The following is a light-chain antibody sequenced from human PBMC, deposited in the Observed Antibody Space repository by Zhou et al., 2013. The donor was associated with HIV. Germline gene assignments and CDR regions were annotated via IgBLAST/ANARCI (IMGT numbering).Light chain of an antibody. Sequence: DIVLTQSPVTLSLSPGERATLSCRASRTITRYLAWYQQKPGQAPRLLMYDASNRATGIPARFSGSGSGTDFTLTISSLEPEDFAVYYCQQRSDWPLTFGGGTKVEIK. J-gene: IGKJ4*01. V-gene: IGKV3-11*01. CDR3: QQRSDWPLT. CDR2: DAS. CDR1: RTITRY.